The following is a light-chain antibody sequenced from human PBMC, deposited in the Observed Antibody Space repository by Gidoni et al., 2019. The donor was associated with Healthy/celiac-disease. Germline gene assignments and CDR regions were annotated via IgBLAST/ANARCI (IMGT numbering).Light chain of an antibody. J-gene: IGLJ1*01. V-gene: IGLV1-44*01. Sequence: QAVLPQPPSASGTPGQRVTISCSGSRSNIGSNTVNWYQQLPGTAPKLRIYRNNQRPSGVPDRFSGSKSGTAASLAISGLQSEDEADYYCAAWDDSLNGYVFGTGTKVTVL. CDR2: RNN. CDR3: AAWDDSLNGYV. CDR1: RSNIGSNT.